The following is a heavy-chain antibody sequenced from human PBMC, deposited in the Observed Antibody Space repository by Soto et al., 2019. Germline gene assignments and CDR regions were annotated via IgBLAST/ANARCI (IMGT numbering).Heavy chain of an antibody. CDR1: GYTFHSYG. Sequence: QVQLVQSGAEVKKPGASVKVSCKASGYTFHSYGISWVRQAPGQGLEWMGTISGYNGNTTYAQKLQGRVTKTTDTSTSTAYMELRSLRSDDTALYYCAREISSGWANCFDAWGQGTLVTVSS. J-gene: IGHJ5*02. CDR3: AREISSGWANCFDA. CDR2: ISGYNGNT. D-gene: IGHD6-19*01. V-gene: IGHV1-18*04.